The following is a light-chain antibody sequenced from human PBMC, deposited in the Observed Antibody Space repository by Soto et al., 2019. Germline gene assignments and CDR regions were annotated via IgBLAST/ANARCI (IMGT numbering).Light chain of an antibody. Sequence: DIKMTQSPSTMSASVGDRVTITCRASQSIGTWLAWYQQKPGKAPKLVIYMASSLETGVPSRFSGSGSGTAFTLTISSLQPDDFATYYCQQYNGYSYTFGQGTKVEIK. CDR1: QSIGTW. CDR2: MAS. J-gene: IGKJ2*01. CDR3: QQYNGYSYT. V-gene: IGKV1-5*03.